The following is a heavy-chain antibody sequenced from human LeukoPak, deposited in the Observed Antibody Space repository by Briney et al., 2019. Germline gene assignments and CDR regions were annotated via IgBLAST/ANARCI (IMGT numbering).Heavy chain of an antibody. J-gene: IGHJ4*02. CDR2: ISGSGGIT. CDR3: ARSIVATTDFDY. V-gene: IGHV3-23*01. D-gene: IGHD5-12*01. CDR1: GFIFSSYA. Sequence: GGSLRLSCAASGFIFSSYAMTWVRQAPGKGLEWVSGISGSGGITYYADSVKGRFTISRDNSKNTLYLQMNSLRAEDTAVYYWARSIVATTDFDYWGQGTLVTVSS.